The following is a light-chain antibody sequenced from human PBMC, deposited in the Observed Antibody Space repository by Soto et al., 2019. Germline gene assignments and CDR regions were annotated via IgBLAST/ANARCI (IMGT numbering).Light chain of an antibody. J-gene: IGLJ1*01. CDR3: SSYTSSSTLVYV. Sequence: QSALTQPASVSGSPGQSITISCTGTSSDVGGYNYVSWYQHHPGKAPKLMIYDVSNRPSGVANRFSGSKSGNTASLTISGLQVEDEADYYCSSYTSSSTLVYVFGTGTKVTVL. V-gene: IGLV2-14*03. CDR2: DVS. CDR1: SSDVGGYNY.